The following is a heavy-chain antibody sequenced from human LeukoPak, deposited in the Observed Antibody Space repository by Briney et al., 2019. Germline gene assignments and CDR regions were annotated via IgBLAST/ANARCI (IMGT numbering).Heavy chain of an antibody. CDR2: ISSSSSYI. V-gene: IGHV3-21*01. CDR1: GFTFSSYS. CDR3: ARSGATTMIVVVITQIDY. Sequence: GGSLRLSCAASGFTFSSYSMNWVRQAPGKGLEWVSSISSSSSYIYYADSVKGRFTISRDNAKNSLYLQMNSLRAEDTAVYYCARSGATTMIVVVITQIDYWGQGTLVTVSS. J-gene: IGHJ4*02. D-gene: IGHD3-22*01.